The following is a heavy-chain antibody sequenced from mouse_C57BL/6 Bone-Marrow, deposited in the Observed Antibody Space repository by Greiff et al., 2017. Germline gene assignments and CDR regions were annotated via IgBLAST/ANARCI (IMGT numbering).Heavy chain of an antibody. D-gene: IGHD1-1*02. J-gene: IGHJ2*01. V-gene: IGHV1-81*01. CDR3: DGYYDY. CDR2: IYPRSGNT. Sequence: VQLQQSGAELARPGASVKLSCKASGYTFTSYGISWVKQRPGQGLEWIGEIYPRSGNTYYNEKFKGKATLTADKSSSTAYMELRSLTSEDSAVYFCDGYYDYWDQGKALTVSA. CDR1: GYTFTSYG.